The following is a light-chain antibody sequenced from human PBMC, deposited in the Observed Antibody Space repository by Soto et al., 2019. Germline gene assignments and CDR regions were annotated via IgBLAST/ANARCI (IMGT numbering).Light chain of an antibody. Sequence: GQSITISCTGTSSDVGGFNYVSWYQQHPGKAPKLMIYDVTNRPSGVSYRFSGSKSGNTASLTISGLQAEDEADYYCCSYAGTFTYVFGTGTKVTVL. CDR2: DVT. CDR1: SSDVGGFNY. CDR3: CSYAGTFTYV. V-gene: IGLV2-14*03. J-gene: IGLJ1*01.